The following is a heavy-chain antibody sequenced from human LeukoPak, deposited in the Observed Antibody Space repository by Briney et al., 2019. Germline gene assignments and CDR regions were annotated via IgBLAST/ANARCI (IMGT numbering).Heavy chain of an antibody. D-gene: IGHD6-13*01. Sequence: PGRSLRLSCAASGFTFSSYAMHWVRQAPGKGLEWVAVISYDGSNKYYADSVKGRFTISRDNAKNTLYLQMNSLRAEDTAVYYCARVITGSSWYSAYYYYGMDVWGQGTTVTVSS. CDR1: GFTFSSYA. CDR3: ARVITGSSWYSAYYYYGMDV. J-gene: IGHJ6*02. CDR2: ISYDGSNK. V-gene: IGHV3-30-3*01.